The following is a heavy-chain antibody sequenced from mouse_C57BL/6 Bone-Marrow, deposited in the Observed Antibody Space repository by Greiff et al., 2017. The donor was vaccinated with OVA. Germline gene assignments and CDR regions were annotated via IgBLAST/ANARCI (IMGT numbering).Heavy chain of an antibody. J-gene: IGHJ2*01. Sequence: VQLPQSGPELVKPGASVKISCKASGYTFTDYYINWVKQRPGQGLEWIGWIYPGRGNTKYNEKFKGKATLTVDTSSHTAYMQLSSLTSEDSAFYFCARGGYGSKVPYYFDYWGQGTTLTVSS. CDR2: IYPGRGNT. CDR1: GYTFTDYY. V-gene: IGHV1-84*01. D-gene: IGHD1-1*01. CDR3: ARGGYGSKVPYYFDY.